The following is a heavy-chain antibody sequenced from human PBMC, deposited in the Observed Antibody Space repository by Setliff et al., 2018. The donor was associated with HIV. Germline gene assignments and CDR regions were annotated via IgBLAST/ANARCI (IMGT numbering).Heavy chain of an antibody. J-gene: IGHJ4*02. CDR3: AKDRWGGKPYYFDY. CDR1: GFTFSSYV. Sequence: SGGSLRLSCAATGFTFSSYVLHWVRQAPGKGLEWVAVMSTGGGIKICADSVKGRFTISRDNSKNTLYLQMNSLRAEDTAVYYCAKDRWGGKPYYFDYWGQGTLVTVSS. CDR2: MSTGGGIK. V-gene: IGHV3-30*18. D-gene: IGHD7-27*01.